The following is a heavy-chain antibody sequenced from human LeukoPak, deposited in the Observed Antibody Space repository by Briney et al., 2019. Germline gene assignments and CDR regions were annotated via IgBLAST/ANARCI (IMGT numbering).Heavy chain of an antibody. CDR3: ARAPSEIGGYYPEYFRH. D-gene: IGHD3-22*01. CDR2: IKSDGGT. J-gene: IGHJ1*01. CDR1: GFSFEDYG. Sequence: GGSLILSCAASGFSFEDYGMSWARQAPGKGLVWVSRIKSDGGTNYADSVKGRFTISRDNAKKTVSLQMNSLRPEDTGVYYCARAPSEIGGYYPEYFRHWGQGTLVTVSS. V-gene: IGHV3-74*01.